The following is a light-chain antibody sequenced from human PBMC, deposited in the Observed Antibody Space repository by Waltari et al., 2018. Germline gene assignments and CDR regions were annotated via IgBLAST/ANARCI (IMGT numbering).Light chain of an antibody. V-gene: IGKV2-28*01. Sequence: DIVMTQSPLSLPVTPGAPASISCRSSQSLLHRNGNNYFDWYLQKPGQSPQLLIYLGSNRASGVPDRFSGSGSGTDFTLKISRVEAEDVGVYYCMQSLQALWTFGQGTKVEIK. J-gene: IGKJ1*01. CDR2: LGS. CDR1: QSLLHRNGNNY. CDR3: MQSLQALWT.